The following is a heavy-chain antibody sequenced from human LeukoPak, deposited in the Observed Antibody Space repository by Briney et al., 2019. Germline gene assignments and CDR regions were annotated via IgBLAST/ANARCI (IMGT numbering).Heavy chain of an antibody. V-gene: IGHV3-23*01. D-gene: IGHD6-13*01. CDR2: ISGSGGST. CDR3: AKVGSSWTGYYYSMDV. CDR1: GFTFSSYA. J-gene: IGHJ6*02. Sequence: GSLRLSCAASGFTFSSYAMSWVRQAPGKGLEWVSAISGSGGSTYYADSVKGRFTISRDNSKNTLYLQMNSLRAEDTAVYYCAKVGSSWTGYYYSMDVWGQGTTVTVSS.